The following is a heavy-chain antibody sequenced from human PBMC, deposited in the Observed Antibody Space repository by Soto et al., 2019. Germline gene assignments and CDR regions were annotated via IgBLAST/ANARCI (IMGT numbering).Heavy chain of an antibody. CDR3: TRLISAAQDY. Sequence: PGGSLRLSCAASGFVVKDSSIHWVRQASGKGLEWVGRIRDRAYNYATSYAASVKGRFTISRDDSSNTAFLQMNSLKTEDTAIYYCTRLISAAQDYWGQGTRVTVSS. J-gene: IGHJ4*02. D-gene: IGHD3-22*01. CDR1: GFVVKDSS. CDR2: IRDRAYNYAT. V-gene: IGHV3-73*01.